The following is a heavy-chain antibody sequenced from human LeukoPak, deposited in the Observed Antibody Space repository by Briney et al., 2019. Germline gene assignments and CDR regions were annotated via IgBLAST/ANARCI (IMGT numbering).Heavy chain of an antibody. D-gene: IGHD3-22*01. CDR1: GFTFSSYS. Sequence: GSLRLSCAASGFTFSSYSMNWVRQAPGKGLEWVSYISSSSSTIYYADSVKGRFTISRDNAKNSLYLQMNSLRAEDTAVYYCARDATLEYYYDSSGYYPYYWGQGTLVTVSS. CDR3: ARDATLEYYYDSSGYYPYY. V-gene: IGHV3-48*04. J-gene: IGHJ4*02. CDR2: ISSSSSTI.